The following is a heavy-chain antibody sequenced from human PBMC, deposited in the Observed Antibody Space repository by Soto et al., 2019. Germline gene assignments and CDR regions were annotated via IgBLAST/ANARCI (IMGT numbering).Heavy chain of an antibody. V-gene: IGHV4-39*01. CDR2: IYYRGTT. CDR1: GGSISSSEYF. CDR3: ARVTIFGVVDRYYFDS. Sequence: QLQLQESGPGLVKPSETLSLTCSVSGGSISSSEYFWGWIRQPPGKGLEWIASIYYRGTTYYNPSLKTPVTVSVDTSKNQFSLQLTSVTAADTAVYYCARVTIFGVVDRYYFDSWGQGTLVTVSS. J-gene: IGHJ4*02. D-gene: IGHD3-3*01.